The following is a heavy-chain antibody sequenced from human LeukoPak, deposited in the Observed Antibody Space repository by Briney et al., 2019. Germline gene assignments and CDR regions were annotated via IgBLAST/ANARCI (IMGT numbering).Heavy chain of an antibody. CDR1: GYSISSGYY. V-gene: IGHV4-38-2*01. D-gene: IGHD3-10*01. J-gene: IGHJ3*02. CDR3: ARSLWFGEYDAFDI. CDR2: IYDSWRT. Sequence: SETLSLTCAVSGYSISSGYYWGWIRQPPGKGLEWIGSIYDSWRTYYNPSLKSRVNISVATSKNQFSLKLSSVTAADTAVYYCARSLWFGEYDAFDIWGQGTMVTVSS.